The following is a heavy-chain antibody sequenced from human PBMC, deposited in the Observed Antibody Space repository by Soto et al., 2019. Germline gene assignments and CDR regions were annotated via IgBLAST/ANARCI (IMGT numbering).Heavy chain of an antibody. CDR3: GRICGTCDSGVDV. D-gene: IGHD1-26*01. V-gene: IGHV3-23*01. CDR1: GFTFSNHA. CDR2: VSRTDGST. Sequence: EVRLLESGGDLVQPGGSLRLSCAASGFTFSNHAMSWVRQAPGKGLDWVSTVSRTDGSTYYADSVQGRFTISRDNSRNTLSLHMNSLTAEHSALYYCGRICGTCDSGVDVWGPGTTVTVSS. J-gene: IGHJ6*02.